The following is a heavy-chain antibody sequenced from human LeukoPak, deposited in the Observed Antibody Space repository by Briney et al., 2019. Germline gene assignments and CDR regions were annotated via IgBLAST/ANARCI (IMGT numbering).Heavy chain of an antibody. V-gene: IGHV6-1*01. CDR1: GDSVSSNSAA. J-gene: IGHJ3*02. CDR3: AREPGFRWSPFFDI. D-gene: IGHD1-14*01. CDR2: TYYRSKWYN. Sequence: SQTLSLTCAISGDSVSSNSAAWNWIRQSPSRGLEWLGGTYYRSKWYNDYAVSVKSRITINPDTSKNQFSLKLSSVTAADTAVYYCAREPGFRWSPFFDIWGQGTMVTVSS.